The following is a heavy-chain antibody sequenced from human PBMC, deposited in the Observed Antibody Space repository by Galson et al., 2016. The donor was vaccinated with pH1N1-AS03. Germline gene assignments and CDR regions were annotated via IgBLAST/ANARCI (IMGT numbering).Heavy chain of an antibody. J-gene: IGHJ3*02. D-gene: IGHD1-20*01. CDR3: ARGVDNFNVFVFEM. CDR2: ISHSGST. CDR1: GGSFSGYY. V-gene: IGHV4-34*01. Sequence: LSLTCAVSGGSFSGYYWSWVRQPPGRGLKWIGEISHSGSTKYNPSLKSRVAISIHTSKNQFSLTVASVTAADTAIYYCARGVDNFNVFVFEMWGRGTMVTVSS.